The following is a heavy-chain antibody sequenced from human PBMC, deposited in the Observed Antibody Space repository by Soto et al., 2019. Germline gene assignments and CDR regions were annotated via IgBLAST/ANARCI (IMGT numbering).Heavy chain of an antibody. CDR2: LYWDDDK. Sequence: QITLKESGPTLVKPTQPLTLTCTFSGFSLSTSGVGVAWIRQPPGKALEWLALLYWDDDKRYRPSLESRLTSTKDTSKNQVVLTMTNMDSVDTATYYCAYLPCSGGSCYWFSFSGMDVWGQGPTVTVSS. J-gene: IGHJ6*02. V-gene: IGHV2-5*02. CDR1: GFSLSTSGVG. CDR3: AYLPCSGGSCYWFSFSGMDV. D-gene: IGHD2-15*01.